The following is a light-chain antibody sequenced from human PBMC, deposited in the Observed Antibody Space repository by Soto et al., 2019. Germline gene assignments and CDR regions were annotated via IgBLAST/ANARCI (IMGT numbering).Light chain of an antibody. CDR3: LHYYNYPRT. V-gene: IGKV1-6*01. Sequence: AIQMTQSPSSLSASVGDRVTMTCRASQGINNELAWYQQKPGKATKLLIYAASNLHSGVPSRFSGSGSGTDFALTISSLQPEDFATYFCLHYYNYPRTFGQGTKVE. J-gene: IGKJ1*01. CDR2: AAS. CDR1: QGINNE.